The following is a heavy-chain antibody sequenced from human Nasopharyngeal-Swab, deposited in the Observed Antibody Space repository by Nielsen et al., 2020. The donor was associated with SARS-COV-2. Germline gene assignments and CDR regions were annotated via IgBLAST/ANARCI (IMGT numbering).Heavy chain of an antibody. CDR1: GFTFSSYW. CDR3: AKDPGRYCSSTSCLNWFDP. J-gene: IGHJ5*02. D-gene: IGHD2-2*01. CDR2: IKSDGSST. V-gene: IGHV3-74*01. Sequence: GGSLRLSCAASGFTFSSYWMHWVRQAPGKGLVWVSRIKSDGSSTNYADSVKGRFTISRDNSKNTLYLQMNSLRAEDTAVYYCAKDPGRYCSSTSCLNWFDPWGQGTLVTVSS.